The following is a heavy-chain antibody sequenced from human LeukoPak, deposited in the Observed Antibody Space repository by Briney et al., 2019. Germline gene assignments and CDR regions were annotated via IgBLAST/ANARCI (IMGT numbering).Heavy chain of an antibody. CDR2: IYYTGST. D-gene: IGHD5-18*01. CDR1: GGSISSGYYY. J-gene: IGHJ4*02. CDR3: ARERISHGDFDY. V-gene: IGHV4-30-4*01. Sequence: PSETLSLTCTVSGGSISSGYYYWGWIRQPPGKGLEWIGYIYYTGSTYYDPSLLSRLLMSVDTSQNQFSLEMTSVTAADTDIYYCARERISHGDFDYWGQGSLVTVSS.